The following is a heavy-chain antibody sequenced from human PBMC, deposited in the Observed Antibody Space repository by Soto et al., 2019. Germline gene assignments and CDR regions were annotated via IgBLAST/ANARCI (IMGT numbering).Heavy chain of an antibody. Sequence: EVTLVESGGGLVKPGGSLRLSCEVSGFTFSTYNMNWVRQAPGKGLEWVSSISSSSTYIYYADSVKGRFTISRDNAKNSLYLQMNTLRAEDTAVYYCARAAGYSGYTRDAFDIWGQGTMVTVSS. CDR3: ARAAGYSGYTRDAFDI. CDR2: ISSSSTYI. V-gene: IGHV3-21*01. J-gene: IGHJ3*02. CDR1: GFTFSTYN. D-gene: IGHD5-12*01.